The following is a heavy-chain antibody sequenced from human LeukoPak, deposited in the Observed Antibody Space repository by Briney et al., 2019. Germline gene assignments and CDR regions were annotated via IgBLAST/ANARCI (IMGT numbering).Heavy chain of an antibody. Sequence: GESLKISCKGSGYTFTTYWIGWVRPMPGKGLEWMGIIYPGDSDTKYSPSFQGQITISADKSISTAYLQWNSLKASDTAMYYCARRLTTEETFDYWGQGTLVTVSA. V-gene: IGHV5-51*01. CDR2: IYPGDSDT. CDR3: ARRLTTEETFDY. CDR1: GYTFTTYW. J-gene: IGHJ4*02. D-gene: IGHD1-1*01.